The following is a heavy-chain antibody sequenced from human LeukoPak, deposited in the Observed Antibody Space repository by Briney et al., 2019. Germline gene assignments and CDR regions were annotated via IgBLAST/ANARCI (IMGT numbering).Heavy chain of an antibody. D-gene: IGHD3-10*01. J-gene: IGHJ5*02. V-gene: IGHV5-51*01. CDR3: ARQGFGGSGNYHWFDP. CDR2: IYPGDPDT. Sequence: GESLKISCKGCGCCIICYWICWVRQLPGKGLEWMGIIYPGDPDTRYSPSFQGQVTISADKSVSTAYLQWTSLKASDTAMYYCARQGFGGSGNYHWFDPWGQGTLVTVSS. CDR1: GCCIICYW.